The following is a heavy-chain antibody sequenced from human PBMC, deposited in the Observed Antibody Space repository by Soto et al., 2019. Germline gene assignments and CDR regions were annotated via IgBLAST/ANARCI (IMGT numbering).Heavy chain of an antibody. CDR3: ARVGREDTAMDTIDY. Sequence: SETLSLTCTVSGGSISSYYWSWIRQPPGKGLEWIGYIYYSGSTNYNPSLKSRVTISVDTSKNQFSLKLSSVTAADTAVYYCARVGREDTAMDTIDYWGQGTMVTVYS. CDR2: IYYSGST. V-gene: IGHV4-59*01. D-gene: IGHD5-18*01. J-gene: IGHJ4*02. CDR1: GGSISSYY.